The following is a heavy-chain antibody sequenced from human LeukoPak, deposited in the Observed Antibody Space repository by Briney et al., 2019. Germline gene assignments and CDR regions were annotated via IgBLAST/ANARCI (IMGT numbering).Heavy chain of an antibody. CDR2: ITGGGGGT. D-gene: IGHD2-15*01. J-gene: IGHJ1*01. V-gene: IGHV3-23*01. CDR1: GFTFITYA. Sequence: PGGSLRLSCAASGFTFITYAMSWVRQAPGKGLEWVSSITGGGGGTYYADSVKGRFTISRDNSKNTLYLQMNSLRAEDTAVYYCAKYLQFASGGPFLLQHWGQGTLVTVSS. CDR3: AKYLQFASGGPFLLQH.